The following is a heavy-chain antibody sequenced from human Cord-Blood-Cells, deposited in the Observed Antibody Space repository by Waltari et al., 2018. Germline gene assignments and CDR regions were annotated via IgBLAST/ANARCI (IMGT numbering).Heavy chain of an antibody. CDR2: IYYSGST. Sequence: QVQLQESGPGLVKPSETLSLTCTVSGGSISSYYRSWIRQPPGKGLEWIGYIYYSGSTNYNPSLKSRVTISVDTSKNQFSLKLSSVTAADTAVYYCARPHGSGSYYYFDYWGQGTLVTVSS. CDR1: GGSISSYY. J-gene: IGHJ4*02. D-gene: IGHD3-10*01. V-gene: IGHV4-59*08. CDR3: ARPHGSGSYYYFDY.